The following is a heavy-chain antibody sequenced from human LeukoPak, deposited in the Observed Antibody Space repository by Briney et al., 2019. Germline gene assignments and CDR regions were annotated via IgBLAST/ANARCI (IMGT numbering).Heavy chain of an antibody. CDR3: ARVGYCTGTSCNNYYYYGMDV. CDR2: INPNSGGT. CDR1: GYTFTGYY. J-gene: IGHJ6*02. V-gene: IGHV1-2*02. D-gene: IGHD2-2*03. Sequence: ASVKVSCKASGYTFTGYYMHWVRQAPGQGLEWMGWINPNSGGTNYAQKFPGRVTMTRDTSISTAYMELSRLRSADTAVYYCARVGYCTGTSCNNYYYYGMDVWGQGTTVTVSS.